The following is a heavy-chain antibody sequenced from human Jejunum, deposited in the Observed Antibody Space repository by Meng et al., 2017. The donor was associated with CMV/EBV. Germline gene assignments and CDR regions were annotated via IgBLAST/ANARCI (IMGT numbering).Heavy chain of an antibody. CDR1: GFDLTNDE. Sequence: AVSGFDLTNDEMSCVRQASGKGLEWVSCSSSSGEIIYYADSVRGRFTISRDNATSLYLQMNSLRVEDTAIYYCVSYDFWTGSSIDYWGQGTLVTVSS. D-gene: IGHD3-3*01. V-gene: IGHV3-48*03. CDR2: SSSSGEII. J-gene: IGHJ4*02. CDR3: VSYDFWTGSSIDY.